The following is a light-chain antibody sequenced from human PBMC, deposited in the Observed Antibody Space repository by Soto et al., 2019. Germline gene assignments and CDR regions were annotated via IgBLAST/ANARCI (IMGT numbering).Light chain of an antibody. CDR2: VNSDGSH. CDR1: SGHKNYA. CDR3: QTWGTGIQV. V-gene: IGLV4-69*01. Sequence: QPVLTQSPSASASLGASVKLTCTLSSGHKNYAIAWHQQQPEKGPRYLMKVNSDGSHRKGDGIPDRFSGSSSGAERYLTISSLQSDDEADYYCQTWGTGIQVFGGGTQLTVL. J-gene: IGLJ2*01.